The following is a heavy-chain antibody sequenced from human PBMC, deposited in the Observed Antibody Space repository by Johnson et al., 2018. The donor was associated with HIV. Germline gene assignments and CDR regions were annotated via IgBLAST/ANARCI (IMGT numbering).Heavy chain of an antibody. CDR3: AKDVSVVTPSGSFDI. D-gene: IGHD4-23*01. V-gene: IGHV3-33*06. CDR1: GFTFSSYG. J-gene: IGHJ3*02. Sequence: QVQLVESGGGVVQPGRSLRLSCAASGFTFSSYGVHWVRQAPGKGLEWVAVIWYDGSNKYYADSVKGRVTISRDDSKNTLYLRLISLRPEDSAVYYCAKDVSVVTPSGSFDIWGQGTRVTVSS. CDR2: IWYDGSNK.